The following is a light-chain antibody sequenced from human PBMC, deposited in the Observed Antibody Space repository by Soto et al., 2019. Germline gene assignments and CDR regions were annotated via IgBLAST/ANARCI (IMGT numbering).Light chain of an antibody. CDR2: KAS. V-gene: IGKV1-5*03. CDR3: QQYTTYPWT. J-gene: IGKJ1*01. Sequence: IQMPQSPSTLSGSVGDRVTITCRASQTISSWLAWYQQKPGKAPKLLIYKASTLKSGVPSRFSGSGSATEFTLTISSLQPDDFATYYCQQYTTYPWTCGQGTK. CDR1: QTISSW.